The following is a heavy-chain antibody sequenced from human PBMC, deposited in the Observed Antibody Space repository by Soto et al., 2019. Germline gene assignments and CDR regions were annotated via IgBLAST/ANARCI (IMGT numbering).Heavy chain of an antibody. CDR1: GFTFSSYA. CDR3: ARGPNWNYFDY. CDR2: ISYDGRNK. J-gene: IGHJ4*02. V-gene: IGHV3-30*04. D-gene: IGHD1-1*01. Sequence: QVQLVESGGGVVQPGRSLRLSCAASGFTFSSYAMHWVRQAPGKGLEWVAVISYDGRNKYYADSVKGRFTITRDNSKNTLYLQMNSLRAEDTAVYYCARGPNWNYFDYWGQGTLVTVSS.